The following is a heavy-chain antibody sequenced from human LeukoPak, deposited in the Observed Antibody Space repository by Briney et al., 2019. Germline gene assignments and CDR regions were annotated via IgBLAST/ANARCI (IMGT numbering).Heavy chain of an antibody. D-gene: IGHD3-3*01. CDR3: ARGVTIFGVVPHYYMDV. CDR2: IGNGGDST. CDR1: GFTFSSYA. V-gene: IGHV3-23*01. Sequence: GGSLRLSCVGSGFTFSSYAMSWVRQAPGKGLEWVSAIGNGGDSTHYADSVKGRFTISRDNSKNTLYLQMNSLRAEDTAVYYCARGVTIFGVVPHYYMDVWGKGTTVTVSS. J-gene: IGHJ6*03.